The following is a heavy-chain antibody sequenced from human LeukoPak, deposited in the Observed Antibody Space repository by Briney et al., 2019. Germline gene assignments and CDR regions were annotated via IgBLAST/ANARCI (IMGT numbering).Heavy chain of an antibody. CDR1: GGSISSGGYY. CDR2: IYYSGST. CDR3: AAYGSGSYYGMDV. J-gene: IGHJ6*02. Sequence: SQTLSLTCTVSGGSISSGGYYWSWIRQHPGKGLEWIGYIYYSGSTYYNPSLKSRVTISVDTSKNQFFLKLSSVTAADTAVYYCAAYGSGSYYGMDVWGQGTTVTVSS. D-gene: IGHD3-10*01. V-gene: IGHV4-31*03.